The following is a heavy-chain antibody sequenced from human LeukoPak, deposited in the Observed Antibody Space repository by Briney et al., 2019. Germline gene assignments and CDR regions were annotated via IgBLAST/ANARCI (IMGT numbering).Heavy chain of an antibody. D-gene: IGHD6-13*01. CDR1: GGSFSGYY. CDR2: IYYSGST. V-gene: IGHV4-34*01. CDR3: ARAYHSSWYLNWFDP. Sequence: SETLSLTCAVYGGSFSGYYWGWIRQPPGKGLEWIGSIYYSGSTYYNPSLKSRATISVDTSKNQFSLKLTSVTAADTAVYYCARAYHSSWYLNWFDPWGQGTLVTVSS. J-gene: IGHJ5*02.